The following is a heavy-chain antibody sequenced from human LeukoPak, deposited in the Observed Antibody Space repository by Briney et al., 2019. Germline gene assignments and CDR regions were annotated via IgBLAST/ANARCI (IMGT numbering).Heavy chain of an antibody. V-gene: IGHV3-7*01. CDR3: AELGITMIGGV. D-gene: IGHD3-10*02. CDR1: GFTFSSFS. J-gene: IGHJ6*04. Sequence: GGSLRLSCAASGFTFSSFSMNWVRQAPGKGLEWVANIKKDGSEKYYVDSVKGRFTISRDNAKTSLFLQMSSLRAEDTAVYYCAELGITMIGGVWGEGTTVTISS. CDR2: IKKDGSEK.